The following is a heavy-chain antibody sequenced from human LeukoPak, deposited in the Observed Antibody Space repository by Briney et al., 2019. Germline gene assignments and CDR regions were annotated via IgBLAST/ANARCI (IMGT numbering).Heavy chain of an antibody. J-gene: IGHJ6*03. V-gene: IGHV1-24*01. CDR1: RYTLTELY. Sequence: ASVKVSCQVSRYTLTELYMHWVRQAPGKGREWMGGFDPEDGETIYAQKFQGSVTMTEDTSTDTAYMELSSLRSEDTAVYYCATQIPGRIVVVPAALHGYYYYMDVWGKGTTVTVSS. CDR3: ATQIPGRIVVVPAALHGYYYYMDV. CDR2: FDPEDGET. D-gene: IGHD2-2*02.